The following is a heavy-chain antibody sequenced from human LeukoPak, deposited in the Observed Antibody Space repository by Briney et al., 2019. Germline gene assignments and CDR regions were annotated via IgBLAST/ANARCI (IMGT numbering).Heavy chain of an antibody. D-gene: IGHD3-22*01. CDR2: IYYSGST. CDR3: ARERYYDSSGYRTSGDFDY. CDR1: GGSIRRYF. J-gene: IGHJ4*02. Sequence: SDTLSLTCTVSGGSIRRYFWGWIRQPPGKGLEWIGYIYYSGSTNYNLSLKSRVTISVDTSENQFSLKLSSVTAADTAVYYCARERYYDSSGYRTSGDFDYWGQGTLVTVSS. V-gene: IGHV4-59*01.